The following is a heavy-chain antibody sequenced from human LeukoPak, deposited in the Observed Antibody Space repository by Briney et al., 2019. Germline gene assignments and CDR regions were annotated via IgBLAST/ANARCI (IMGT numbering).Heavy chain of an antibody. J-gene: IGHJ6*03. D-gene: IGHD2-8*02. CDR1: GFTFKHYR. CDR2: IWSDGNNR. CDR3: AKDPGASVSGFYMDV. Sequence: GGSLRLSCSASGFTFKHYRMHWVRQATGQRLGLVSFIWSDGNNRFYADSVKGRFTISRDNSKNMLYLQMDTLRAEDTALYYCAKDPGASVSGFYMDVWGKGTTFIVSS. V-gene: IGHV3-30*02.